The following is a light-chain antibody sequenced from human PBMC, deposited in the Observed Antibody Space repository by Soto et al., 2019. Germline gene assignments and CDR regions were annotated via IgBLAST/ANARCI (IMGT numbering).Light chain of an antibody. J-gene: IGLJ2*01. Sequence: QSVLTQPASVSGSPGQSITIPCTGTSSDVGGYNYVSWYQQHPDKAPKLMIYEVNNRPSGVSNRFSGSKSGNTASLTISGLQAEDEADYYCSSYRNSSTLVVFGGGTKLTVL. CDR2: EVN. CDR3: SSYRNSSTLVV. V-gene: IGLV2-14*01. CDR1: SSDVGGYNY.